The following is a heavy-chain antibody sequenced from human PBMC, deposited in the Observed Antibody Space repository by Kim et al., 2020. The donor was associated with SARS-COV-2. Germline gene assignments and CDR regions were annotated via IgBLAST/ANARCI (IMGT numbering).Heavy chain of an antibody. V-gene: IGHV1-18*04. CDR1: GYTFTSYG. J-gene: IGHJ6*02. Sequence: ASVKVSCKASGYTFTSYGISWVRQAPGQGLEWMGWISAYNGNTNYAQKLQGRVTMTTDTSTSTAYMELRSLRSDDTAVYYCARLMTTFSNQTGGIRYYYYYGMDVWGQGTTVTVSS. D-gene: IGHD4-4*01. CDR3: ARLMTTFSNQTGGIRYYYYYGMDV. CDR2: ISAYNGNT.